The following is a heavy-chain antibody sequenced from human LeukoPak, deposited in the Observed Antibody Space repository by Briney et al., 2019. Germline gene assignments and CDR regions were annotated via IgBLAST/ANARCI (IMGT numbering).Heavy chain of an antibody. J-gene: IGHJ4*02. CDR2: VNPNSGGT. V-gene: IGHV1-2*02. Sequence: GASVKVSCKASGYTFTGSYMHWVRQAPGQGLEWMGWVNPNSGGTNYAQKFQDRVTMTRDTSISTAYMELSRLRSDDTAVYYWARDLSLLGFGELKGSGDYWGQGTLVTVSS. CDR3: ARDLSLLGFGELKGSGDY. CDR1: GYTFTGSY. D-gene: IGHD3-10*01.